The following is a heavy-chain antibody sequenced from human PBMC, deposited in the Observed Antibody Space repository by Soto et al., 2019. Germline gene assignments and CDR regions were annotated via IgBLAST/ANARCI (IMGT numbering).Heavy chain of an antibody. CDR1: GYSISSVSY. CDR3: ARVHVMVVAGSTFDY. D-gene: IGHD6-19*01. CDR2: IYHGGTT. V-gene: IGHV4-38-2*02. J-gene: IGHJ4*02. Sequence: SETLSLTCTVSGYSISSVSYGSWIRQPPGKGPGWIASIYHGGTTFYNPSHKSRITISVDTSNNQFSLKLTSVTAADTAVYYCARVHVMVVAGSTFDYWGQGTLVTVSS.